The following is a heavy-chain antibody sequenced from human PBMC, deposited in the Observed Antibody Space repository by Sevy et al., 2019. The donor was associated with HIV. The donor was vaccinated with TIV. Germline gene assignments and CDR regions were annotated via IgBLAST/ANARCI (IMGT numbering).Heavy chain of an antibody. J-gene: IGHJ4*02. CDR2: IYHSGST. D-gene: IGHD1-1*01. CDR3: ARARERGNYFDY. Sequence: SETLSLTCAVSGGSISSGGYSWSWIRQPPGKGLEWIGYIYHSGSTYYNPSLKSRVTISVDRSKNQFSLKLSSVTAADTAVYYCARARERGNYFDYWGQGTLVTVSS. CDR1: GGSISSGGYS. V-gene: IGHV4-30-2*01.